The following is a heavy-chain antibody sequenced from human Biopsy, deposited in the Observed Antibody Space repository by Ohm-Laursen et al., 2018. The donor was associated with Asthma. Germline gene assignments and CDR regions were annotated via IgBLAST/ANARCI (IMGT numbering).Heavy chain of an antibody. J-gene: IGHJ5*02. V-gene: IGHV4-34*01. D-gene: IGHD2-2*01. CDR1: GGSFSGYY. Sequence: TLSLTCSVYGGSFSGYYWSWIRQPPGKGLEWIGEINHSGSTNYNPSLKSRVTISVDTSKNQFSLKLSSVTAADTAVYYCARAGQCSSTSCYNPGWFDPWGQGTVVTVSS. CDR3: ARAGQCSSTSCYNPGWFDP. CDR2: INHSGST.